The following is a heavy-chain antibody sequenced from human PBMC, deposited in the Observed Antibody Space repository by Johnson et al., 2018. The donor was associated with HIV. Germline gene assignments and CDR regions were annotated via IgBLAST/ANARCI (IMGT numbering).Heavy chain of an antibody. CDR2: IWYDGSNK. J-gene: IGHJ3*02. V-gene: IGHV3-33*08. CDR1: GFTFSSYG. CDR3: ARDLLGMDDAFDI. D-gene: IGHD7-27*01. Sequence: QVQLVESGGGLVQPGRSVRLSCAASGFTFSSYGMHWVRQAPGKGLEWVAVIWYDGSNKYYVDSVKGRFTISRDNDKNSLYLQMNSLRAEDTAVYYCARDLLGMDDAFDIWGQWTMVTVSS.